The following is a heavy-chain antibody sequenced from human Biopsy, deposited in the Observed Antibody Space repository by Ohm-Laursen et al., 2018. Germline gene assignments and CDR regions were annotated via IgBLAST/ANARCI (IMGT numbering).Heavy chain of an antibody. Sequence: SLRLSCAASGFTFGSYGMHWVRQAPGKGLEWLAVITFDGSGEYYADSLQGRFTISRDNRKNTVDLQMNTLRPEDTAVYFCARDGKRWDYTTYFSWHFDLWGRGTLVTVSS. CDR2: ITFDGSGE. V-gene: IGHV3-30*03. CDR1: GFTFGSYG. J-gene: IGHJ2*01. D-gene: IGHD4-11*01. CDR3: ARDGKRWDYTTYFSWHFDL.